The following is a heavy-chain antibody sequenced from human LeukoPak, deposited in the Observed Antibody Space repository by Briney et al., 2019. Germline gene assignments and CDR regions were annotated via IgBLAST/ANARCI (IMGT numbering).Heavy chain of an antibody. CDR1: GFTVSSNY. J-gene: IGHJ4*02. CDR2: IYSSGST. Sequence: GGSLRLSCAASGFTVSSNYMSWVRQAPGKGLEWVSVIYSSGSTDYADSVKGRFTISRDNSKNTSYLQMNSLRAEDTAVYYCARAVAVTKCFDSWGQGTLVTVSS. D-gene: IGHD4-17*01. V-gene: IGHV3-53*01. CDR3: ARAVAVTKCFDS.